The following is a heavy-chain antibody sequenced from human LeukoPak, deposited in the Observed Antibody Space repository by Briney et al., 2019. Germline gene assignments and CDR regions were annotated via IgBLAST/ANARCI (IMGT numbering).Heavy chain of an antibody. D-gene: IGHD2-15*01. J-gene: IGHJ4*02. CDR1: GLPVSINY. V-gene: IGHV3-53*01. CDR2: IYSGGST. CDR3: ARVAGGSSGPSDY. Sequence: GGSLRLSCAASGLPVSINYMSWVRQAPGKGLEWVSVIYSGGSTYVDSVKGRFTISRDNSKNTLYLQMNSLRAEDTAVYYCARVAGGSSGPSDYWGQGTLVTVSS.